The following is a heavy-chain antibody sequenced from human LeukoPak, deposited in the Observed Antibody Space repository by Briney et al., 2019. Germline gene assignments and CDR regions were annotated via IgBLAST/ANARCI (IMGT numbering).Heavy chain of an antibody. Sequence: GRSLRLSCAASGFTFSSYGMNWVRQAPGKGLEWVSYISFSSSTIYYADSVKGRFTISRDNAKNSLYLQMNSLRDDDTAVYYCARDLISGDYTSDYWGHGTLVTVSS. CDR3: ARDLISGDYTSDY. D-gene: IGHD1-26*01. J-gene: IGHJ4*01. CDR1: GFTFSSYG. V-gene: IGHV3-48*02. CDR2: ISFSSSTI.